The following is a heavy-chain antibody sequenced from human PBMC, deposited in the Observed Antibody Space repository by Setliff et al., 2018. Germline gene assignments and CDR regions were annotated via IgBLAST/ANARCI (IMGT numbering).Heavy chain of an antibody. CDR2: IYYSGST. CDR1: GDSISSSSYY. CDR3: ATPGRRFGESIDY. Sequence: PSETLSLTCTVSGDSISSSSYYWGWIRQPPGKGLEWIGCIYYSGSTYYNPSLKSRVTISVDTSKNQFSLKLTSATAADTAVYYCATPGRRFGESIDYWGQGTLVTVSS. V-gene: IGHV4-39*01. J-gene: IGHJ4*02. D-gene: IGHD3-10*01.